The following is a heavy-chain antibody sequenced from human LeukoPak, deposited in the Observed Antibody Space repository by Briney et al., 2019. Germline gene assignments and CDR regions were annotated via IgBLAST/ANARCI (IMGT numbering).Heavy chain of an antibody. Sequence: PSETLSLTCTVSGGSISSHYWSWIRQPPGKGLEWIGYIYYSGSTNYNPSLKSRVTISVDTSKNQFSLKLSSVTAAGTAVYYCARDRKGDYMDVWGKGTTVTVSS. J-gene: IGHJ6*03. D-gene: IGHD1-14*01. V-gene: IGHV4-59*11. CDR1: GGSISSHY. CDR2: IYYSGST. CDR3: ARDRKGDYMDV.